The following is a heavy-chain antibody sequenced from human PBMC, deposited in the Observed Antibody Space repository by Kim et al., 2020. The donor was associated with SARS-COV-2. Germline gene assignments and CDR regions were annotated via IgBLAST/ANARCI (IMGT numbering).Heavy chain of an antibody. Sequence: GGSLRLSCAVSQSTVSSNHMNWVRQAPGKGLEWVSFMSTGGTTVYADSVKGRFTISRDTSVNTGHLEMNSLRAADTAVYYCARGDRYSLDVWGQGTTVTVCS. CDR1: QSTVSSNH. CDR3: ARGDRYSLDV. J-gene: IGHJ6*02. V-gene: IGHV3-66*01. CDR2: MSTGGTT.